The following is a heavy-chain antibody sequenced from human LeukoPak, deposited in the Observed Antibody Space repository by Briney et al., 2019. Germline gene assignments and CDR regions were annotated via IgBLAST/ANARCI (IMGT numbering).Heavy chain of an antibody. Sequence: ASVKVSCKASGGTFSSYAISWVRQAPGQGLEWMGGIIPIFGTANYAQKFQGRVTITADESTSTAYMELSSLRSEDTAVYYCARAGISYSGSYSSLDYWGQGTPVTVSS. CDR1: GGTFSSYA. J-gene: IGHJ4*02. CDR2: IIPIFGTA. D-gene: IGHD1-26*01. V-gene: IGHV1-69*13. CDR3: ARAGISYSGSYSSLDY.